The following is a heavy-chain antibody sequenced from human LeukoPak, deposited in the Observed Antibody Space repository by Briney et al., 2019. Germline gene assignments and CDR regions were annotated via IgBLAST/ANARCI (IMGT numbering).Heavy chain of an antibody. CDR2: IYYSGST. Sequence: PSETLSLTCTVSGGSISSYYWSWIRQPPGKGLEWIGYIYYSGSTNYDPSLKSRVTISVDTSKNQFSLKLSSVTAADTAVYYCARGDVVVPAAGFDYWGQGTLVTVSS. CDR3: ARGDVVVPAAGFDY. CDR1: GGSISSYY. J-gene: IGHJ4*02. D-gene: IGHD2-2*01. V-gene: IGHV4-59*01.